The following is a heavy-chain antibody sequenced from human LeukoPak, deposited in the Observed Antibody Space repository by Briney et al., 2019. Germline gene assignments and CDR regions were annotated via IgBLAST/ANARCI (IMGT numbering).Heavy chain of an antibody. V-gene: IGHV4-61*02. CDR2: IYTSGST. CDR1: GGSISSGSYY. CDR3: ARDNYDSSGPYYFDY. D-gene: IGHD3-22*01. Sequence: SETLSLTCTVSGGSISSGSYYWSWIRQPAGKGLEWIGRIYTSGSTNYNPSLKSRVTISVDTSKDQFSLKLSSVTAADTAVYYCARDNYDSSGPYYFDYWGQGTLVTVSS. J-gene: IGHJ4*02.